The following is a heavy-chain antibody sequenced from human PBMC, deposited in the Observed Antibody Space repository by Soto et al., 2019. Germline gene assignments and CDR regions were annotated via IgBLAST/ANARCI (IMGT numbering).Heavy chain of an antibody. J-gene: IGHJ4*02. D-gene: IGHD3-3*01. CDR1: GFTFSGYA. CDR2: ISYDGSSK. CDR3: ARASRVLVNFDY. V-gene: IGHV3-30-3*01. Sequence: GGSLRLSCAASGFTFSGYAMHWVRQAPGKGLEWVAVISYDGSSKYYADSVKGRFIISRDNSKNTLYLQVNSLRAEDTAVYYCARASRVLVNFDYWGQGTLVTVSS.